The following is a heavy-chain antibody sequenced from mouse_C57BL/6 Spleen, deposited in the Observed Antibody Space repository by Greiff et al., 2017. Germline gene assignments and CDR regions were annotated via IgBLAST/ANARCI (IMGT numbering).Heavy chain of an antibody. CDR3: DRIDCGNYGGAY. J-gene: IGHJ3*01. V-gene: IGHV1-26*01. CDR1: GYTFTDYY. Sequence: EVQLQQSGPELVKPGASVKISCKASGYTFTDYYMNWVKQSHGKSLEWIGDINPNNGGTSYNQKFTGKATLTVDKSSSTAYMELRSLTSEDSAVYYCDRIDCGNYGGAYWGQGTLVTVSA. CDR2: INPNNGGT. D-gene: IGHD2-1*01.